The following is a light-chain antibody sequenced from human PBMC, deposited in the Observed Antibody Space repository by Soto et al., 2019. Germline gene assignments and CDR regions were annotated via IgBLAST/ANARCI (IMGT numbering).Light chain of an antibody. J-gene: IGKJ4*01. V-gene: IGKV3-20*01. Sequence: EIVLTQSPGTLSLSPGEXATLSCRASQIVSSTYLAWFQQKAGQAPRLLIYGASTRATGIPDRFSGSGSGTDFTLTISGLEPEDFALYYCQQYGVTPPNTFGGGTKVDIK. CDR2: GAS. CDR3: QQYGVTPPNT. CDR1: QIVSSTY.